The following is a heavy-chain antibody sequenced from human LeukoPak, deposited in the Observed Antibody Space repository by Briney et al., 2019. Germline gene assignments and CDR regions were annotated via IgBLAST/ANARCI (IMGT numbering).Heavy chain of an antibody. V-gene: IGHV1-8*01. D-gene: IGHD6-13*01. Sequence: ASVKVSCKASGYTFTSYDINWVRQATGQGLEWMGWMNPNSGNTGYAQKFQGRVTMTRNTSISTAYMELSSLRSEDTAVYHCARGRQQHEGLGIYWGQGTLVTVSS. J-gene: IGHJ4*02. CDR3: ARGRQQHEGLGIY. CDR2: MNPNSGNT. CDR1: GYTFTSYD.